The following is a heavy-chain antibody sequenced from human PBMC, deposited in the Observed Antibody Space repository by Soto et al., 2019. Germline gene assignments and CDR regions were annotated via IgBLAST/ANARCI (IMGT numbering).Heavy chain of an antibody. J-gene: IGHJ4*02. CDR2: ISGSGGTP. CDR3: VKAGYCTGVSCYSYYFDS. Sequence: EVQLLESGGGLLQPGGSLRLSCSASGFTFNNYAMAWVRQAPGEGLEWVSGISGSGGTPYYADSVKGRFTISRDNSKNTLFLQMNSLSSEDTAVYCCVKAGYCTGVSCYSYYFDSWGQGTLVTVSS. CDR1: GFTFNNYA. V-gene: IGHV3-23*01. D-gene: IGHD2-15*01.